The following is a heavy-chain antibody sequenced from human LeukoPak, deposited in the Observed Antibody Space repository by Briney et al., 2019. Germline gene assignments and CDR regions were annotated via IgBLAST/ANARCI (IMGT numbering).Heavy chain of an antibody. CDR2: IYYSGST. D-gene: IGHD3-3*01. Sequence: PSETLSLTCTVSGGPISSYYWSWIRQPPGKGLEWIGYIYYSGSTNYNPSLKSRVTISVDTSKNQFSLRLSSVTAADTAVYYCARHAPKYYDFWSGYDYFDYWGQGTLVTVSS. CDR1: GGPISSYY. CDR3: ARHAPKYYDFWSGYDYFDY. J-gene: IGHJ4*02. V-gene: IGHV4-59*08.